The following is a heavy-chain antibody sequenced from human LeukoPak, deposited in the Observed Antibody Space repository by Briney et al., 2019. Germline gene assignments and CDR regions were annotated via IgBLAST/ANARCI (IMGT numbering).Heavy chain of an antibody. CDR1: GYTFTGYY. V-gene: IGHV1-2*02. J-gene: IGHJ4*02. Sequence: ASVKVSCKASGYTFTGYYMHWVRPAPGQGLEWMGWINPNSGGTNYAQELQGRVTMTTDTSTSTAYMELRSLRSDDTAVYYCAISILGGYFDDWGQGTLVTVSS. D-gene: IGHD4-23*01. CDR2: INPNSGGT. CDR3: AISILGGYFDD.